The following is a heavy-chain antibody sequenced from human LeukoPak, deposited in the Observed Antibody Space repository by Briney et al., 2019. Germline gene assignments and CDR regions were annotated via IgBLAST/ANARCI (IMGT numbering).Heavy chain of an antibody. V-gene: IGHV3-30*02. D-gene: IGHD6-13*01. CDR1: GFTFSSYG. J-gene: IGHJ4*02. CDR3: AKDRLSVAAAGTHQDY. CDR2: IRHDGSNK. Sequence: GGSLRLSCAASGFTFSSYGIHWFRQAPGKGLEWVSFIRHDGSNKNYAESVKGRFTISRDNSQKTLYLQMNSLRTEDTAVYYCAKDRLSVAAAGTHQDYWGQGTLVTVSS.